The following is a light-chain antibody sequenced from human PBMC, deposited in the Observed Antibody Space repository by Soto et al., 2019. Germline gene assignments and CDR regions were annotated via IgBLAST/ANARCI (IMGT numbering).Light chain of an antibody. Sequence: EIVMTQSPATLSVSPGERATLSCRASQSVRNNLAWYQQKPGQAPRLLIYDASTRATGIPPRFSGSGSGTEFTLTITSLQSEDFAIYSCQQYNNWPPLYTFGHGTKLEIK. J-gene: IGKJ2*01. CDR2: DAS. CDR1: QSVRNN. V-gene: IGKV3-15*01. CDR3: QQYNNWPPLYT.